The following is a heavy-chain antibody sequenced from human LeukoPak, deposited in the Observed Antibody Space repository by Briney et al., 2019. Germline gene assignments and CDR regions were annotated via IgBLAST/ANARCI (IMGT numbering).Heavy chain of an antibody. Sequence: GGSLRLSCAASGVTFSRYAMNWVRQAPGKGLEWVSGIGYTGDSTFYADSVKGRFTVSRDSSKNTLFLHMNSLRAEDTALYYCAKSPTVDAAFDIWGQGTMVTVSS. CDR3: AKSPTVDAAFDI. J-gene: IGHJ3*02. D-gene: IGHD4-23*01. CDR1: GVTFSRYA. V-gene: IGHV3-23*01. CDR2: IGYTGDST.